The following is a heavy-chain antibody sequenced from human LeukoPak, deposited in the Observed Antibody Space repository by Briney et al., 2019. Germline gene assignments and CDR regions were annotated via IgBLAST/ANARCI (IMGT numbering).Heavy chain of an antibody. J-gene: IGHJ4*02. Sequence: ASVKVSCKASGGTFSSYAISWVRQAPGQGLEWMGWISAYNGNTNYAQKLQGRVTMTTDTSTSTAYMELRSLRSDDTAVYYCARRPGIVGATLDFDYWGQGTLVAVSS. CDR3: ARRPGIVGATLDFDY. V-gene: IGHV1-18*01. CDR1: GGTFSSYA. CDR2: ISAYNGNT. D-gene: IGHD1-26*01.